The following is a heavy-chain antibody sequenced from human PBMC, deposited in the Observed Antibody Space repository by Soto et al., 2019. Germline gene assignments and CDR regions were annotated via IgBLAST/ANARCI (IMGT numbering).Heavy chain of an antibody. Sequence: ASVKVSCKASGYTFTGYYMHWVRQAPGQGLEWMGWINPNSGGTNYAQKFQGWVTMTRDTSISTAYMELSRLRSDDTAVYYCARARGDNWNDYYYYYGIDVWGQGTTVTVSS. V-gene: IGHV1-2*04. J-gene: IGHJ6*02. D-gene: IGHD1-1*01. CDR2: INPNSGGT. CDR1: GYTFTGYY. CDR3: ARARGDNWNDYYYYYGIDV.